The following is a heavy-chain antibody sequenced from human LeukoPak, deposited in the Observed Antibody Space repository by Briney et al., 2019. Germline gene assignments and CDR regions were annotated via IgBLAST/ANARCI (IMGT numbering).Heavy chain of an antibody. V-gene: IGHV3-53*01. CDR3: ASHSSSCYGFDY. D-gene: IGHD2-2*01. CDR2: IYSGGST. Sequence: PGGSLRLSCAASGFTVSSNHMSWVRQVPGKGLEWVSVIYSGGSTYYADSVKGRFTISRDNSKNTLYLQMDSLRAEDTAVYYCASHSSSCYGFDYWGQGTLVTVSS. J-gene: IGHJ4*02. CDR1: GFTVSSNH.